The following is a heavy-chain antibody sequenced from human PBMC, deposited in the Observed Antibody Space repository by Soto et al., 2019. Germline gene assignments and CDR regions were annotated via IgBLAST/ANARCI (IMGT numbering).Heavy chain of an antibody. V-gene: IGHV3-66*04. CDR3: AIRTGYLEAAYLDY. Sequence: GGSLRLSCGASGFTVSNYYMTWVRQAPGKGLEWVAVNYRDHSAYYAGFVKGRFIISRDNSKNTVYLQMNNLRAEDTAVYYCAIRTGYLEAAYLDYSGQGTLLTVSS. CDR2: NYRDHSA. D-gene: IGHD2-15*01. J-gene: IGHJ4*02. CDR1: GFTVSNYY.